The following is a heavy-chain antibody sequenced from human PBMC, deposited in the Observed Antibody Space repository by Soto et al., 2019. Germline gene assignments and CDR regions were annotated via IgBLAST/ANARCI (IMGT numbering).Heavy chain of an antibody. V-gene: IGHV4-39*01. Sequence: PSETLSLTCTVSGGSISSNSYFWGWIRQPPGKGLEWIGSIHNSGTTSYNPSLKSRVTISADTSKNQVSLKLSSVTAADTAVYYCARRRHSSSLRDSWGQGTLVTVSS. J-gene: IGHJ4*02. CDR1: GGSISSNSYF. CDR3: ARRRHSSSLRDS. CDR2: IHNSGTT. D-gene: IGHD6-13*01.